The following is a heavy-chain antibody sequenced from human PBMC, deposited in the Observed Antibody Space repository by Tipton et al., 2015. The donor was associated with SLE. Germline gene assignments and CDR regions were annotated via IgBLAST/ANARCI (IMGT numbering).Heavy chain of an antibody. Sequence: SLRLSCTVSGGSISSNTWWNWVRQPPGMGLEWIGEIHHRGTTNYNPSLKSQVPISVDKSKNQSSLKLRSVTAADTAVYYCAREYSGYDYRTFDHWGQGTLVTVSS. CDR1: GGSISSNTW. CDR3: AREYSGYDYRTFDH. V-gene: IGHV4-4*02. J-gene: IGHJ4*02. D-gene: IGHD5-12*01. CDR2: IHHRGTT.